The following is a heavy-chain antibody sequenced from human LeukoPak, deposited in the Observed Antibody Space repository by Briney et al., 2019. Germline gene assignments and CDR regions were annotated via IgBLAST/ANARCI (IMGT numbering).Heavy chain of an antibody. CDR2: IGSSTIYT. D-gene: IGHD2-15*01. CDR3: ARGPVADAFDI. CDR1: GFTLSDYY. V-gene: IGHV3-11*05. Sequence: GGSLRLSCAASGFTLSDYYMNWIRQAPGKGLEWVSYIGSSTIYTTYADSVKGRFTISRDNAKNSLYLQMNSLRAEDTAVYYCARGPVADAFDIWGQGTMVTVSS. J-gene: IGHJ3*02.